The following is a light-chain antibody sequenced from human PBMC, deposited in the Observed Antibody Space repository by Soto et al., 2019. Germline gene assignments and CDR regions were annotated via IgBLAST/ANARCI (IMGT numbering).Light chain of an antibody. J-gene: IGKJ3*01. Sequence: DIQMTQSPSSLSASVGDRVTITCRASQDISNYLAWWQQKPGKVPRLLIYAASTLQSGVPSRFSGSGYGTDFTLTISSLQPEDVATYYCQKYNSDHPEVFGPGTKVAIK. CDR3: QKYNSDHPEV. V-gene: IGKV1-27*01. CDR1: QDISNY. CDR2: AAS.